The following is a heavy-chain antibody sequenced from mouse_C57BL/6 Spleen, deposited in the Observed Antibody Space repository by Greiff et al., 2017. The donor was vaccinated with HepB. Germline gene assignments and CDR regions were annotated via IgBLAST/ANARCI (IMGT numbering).Heavy chain of an antibody. D-gene: IGHD1-1*01. V-gene: IGHV2-6*01. CDR3: ARSHYYGSSYGDYAMDY. Sequence: VQRVESGPGLVAPSQSLSITCTVSGFSLTSYGVDWVRQSPGKGLEWLGVIWGVGSTNYNSALKSRLSISKDNSKSQVFLKMNSLQTDDTAMYYCARSHYYGSSYGDYAMDYWGQGTSVTVSS. CDR1: GFSLTSYG. J-gene: IGHJ4*01. CDR2: IWGVGST.